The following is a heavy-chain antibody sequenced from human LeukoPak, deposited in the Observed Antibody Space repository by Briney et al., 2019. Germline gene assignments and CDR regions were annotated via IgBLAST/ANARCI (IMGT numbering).Heavy chain of an antibody. V-gene: IGHV3-48*01. CDR3: ARDGYSYVYRSDAFDI. Sequence: GGSLRLSCAASGFTFSSYSMNWVRQAPGKGLEWVSYISSSSSTIYYADSVKGQFTISRDNAKNSLYLQMNSLRAEDTAVYYCARDGYSYVYRSDAFDIWGQGTMVTVSS. J-gene: IGHJ3*02. CDR1: GFTFSSYS. D-gene: IGHD5-18*01. CDR2: ISSSSSTI.